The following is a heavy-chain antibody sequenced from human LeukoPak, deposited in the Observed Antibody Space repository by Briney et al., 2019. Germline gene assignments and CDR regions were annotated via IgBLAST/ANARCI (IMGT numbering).Heavy chain of an antibody. CDR1: GYTFTSYA. J-gene: IGHJ4*02. V-gene: IGHV1-3*01. Sequence: ASVKVSFKASGYTFTSYAMQWVRQAPGQRVEWMGWISAGNDNTKYSQKFQGRVTITRDTSASTAYMELSSLRSEDTAVYYCARGRDYVWGSYRRIYYFDYWGQGTLVTVSS. D-gene: IGHD3-16*02. CDR3: ARGRDYVWGSYRRIYYFDY. CDR2: ISAGNDNT.